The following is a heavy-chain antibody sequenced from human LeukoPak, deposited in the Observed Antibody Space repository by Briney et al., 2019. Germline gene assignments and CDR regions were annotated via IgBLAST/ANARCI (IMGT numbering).Heavy chain of an antibody. D-gene: IGHD4-17*01. J-gene: IGHJ4*02. Sequence: GGSLRLSCAASGFTFSSYAMSWVRQAPGKGLEWVSAISGSGGSTYYADSVKGRFTISRDNSKNTLCLQMNSLRAEDTAVYYCAKAYSLTVSLDYWGQGTLVTVSS. CDR3: AKAYSLTVSLDY. CDR2: ISGSGGST. CDR1: GFTFSSYA. V-gene: IGHV3-23*01.